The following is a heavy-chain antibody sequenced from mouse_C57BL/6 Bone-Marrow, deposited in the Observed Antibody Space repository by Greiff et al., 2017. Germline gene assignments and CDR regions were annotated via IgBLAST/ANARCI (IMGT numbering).Heavy chain of an antibody. CDR1: GYTFTSYW. J-gene: IGHJ2*01. CDR3: ARGLYGSSPYYFDY. CDR2: INPSNGGT. V-gene: IGHV1-53*01. Sequence: QVQLQQPGTELVKPGASVKLSCKASGYTFTSYWMHWVKQRPGQGLEWIGNINPSNGGTNYNEKFKSKATLTVDKSSSTAYMQLSSLTYEDSAVYYCARGLYGSSPYYFDYWGQGTTLTVSS. D-gene: IGHD1-1*01.